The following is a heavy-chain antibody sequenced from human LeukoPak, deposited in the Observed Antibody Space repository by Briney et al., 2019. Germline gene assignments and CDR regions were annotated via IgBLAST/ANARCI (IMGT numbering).Heavy chain of an antibody. CDR2: ISYDGSNK. CDR3: ARAGKLYCTNGVCYTSYYYGMDV. D-gene: IGHD2-8*01. Sequence: GGSLRLSCAASGFTFGSYAMHWVRQAPGKGLEWVAVISYDGSNKYYADSVKGRFTISRDNSKNTLYLQMNSLRAEDTAVYYCARAGKLYCTNGVCYTSYYYGMDVWGQGTTVTVSS. J-gene: IGHJ6*02. V-gene: IGHV3-30-3*01. CDR1: GFTFGSYA.